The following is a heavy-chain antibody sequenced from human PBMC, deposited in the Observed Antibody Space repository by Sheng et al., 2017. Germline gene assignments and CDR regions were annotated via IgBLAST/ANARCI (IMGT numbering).Heavy chain of an antibody. CDR3: ARDPTDYDFWSGYYLWGPYFDY. CDR2: IYHSGST. CDR1: GYSISSGYY. D-gene: IGHD3-3*01. Sequence: QVQLQESGPGLVKPSETLSLTCAVSGYSISSGYYWGWIRQPPGKGLEWIGSIYHSGSTYYNPSLKSRVTISVDTSKNQFSLKLSSVTAADTAVYYCARDPTDYDFWSGYYLWGPYFDYWGQGTLVTVSS. J-gene: IGHJ4*02. V-gene: IGHV4-38-2*02.